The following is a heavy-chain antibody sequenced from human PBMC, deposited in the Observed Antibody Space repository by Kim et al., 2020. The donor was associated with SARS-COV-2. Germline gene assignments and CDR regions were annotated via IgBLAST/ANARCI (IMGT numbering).Heavy chain of an antibody. J-gene: IGHJ4*02. Sequence: GGSLRLSCAASGFMFSAYYMKWIRQTPGKGLEWVSYSSSSGDSVYYADSVKGRFTISRENAKNSLYLQMNSLRADDTAEYYCARIYDGGDYWGQGTLVT. D-gene: IGHD5-12*01. V-gene: IGHV3-11*01. CDR3: ARIYDGGDY. CDR1: GFMFSAYY. CDR2: SSSSGDSV.